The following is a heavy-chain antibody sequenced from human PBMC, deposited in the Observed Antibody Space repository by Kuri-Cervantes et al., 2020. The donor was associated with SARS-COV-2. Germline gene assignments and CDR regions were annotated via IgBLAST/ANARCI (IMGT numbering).Heavy chain of an antibody. CDR2: IYYSGST. CDR1: GGSISSSSYY. Sequence: SETLSLTCTVSGGSISSSSYYWGWIRQPPGKGLEWIGSIYYSGSTYYNPSLKSRVTISVDTSKNQFSLKLSSVTAADTAVYYCARGTIGFGDDYFDYWSQGTLVTVSS. CDR3: ARGTIGFGDDYFDY. J-gene: IGHJ4*02. V-gene: IGHV4-39*07. D-gene: IGHD4-17*01.